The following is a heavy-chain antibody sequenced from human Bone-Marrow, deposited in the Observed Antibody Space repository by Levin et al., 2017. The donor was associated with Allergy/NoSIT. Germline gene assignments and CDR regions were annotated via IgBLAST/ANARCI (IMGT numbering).Heavy chain of an antibody. CDR3: ARRLGSAGDYFYGLDV. V-gene: IGHV1-2*02. Sequence: ASVKVSCKASGYTFTEYYIHWVRQAPGQGLEWMGWINPNNGGTRFAQKFQGRVTMTSDMSISTAYMDLTRLGSDDRAVYYCARRLGSAGDYFYGLDVWGQGTTVTVS. D-gene: IGHD6-13*01. J-gene: IGHJ6*02. CDR2: INPNNGGT. CDR1: GYTFTEYY.